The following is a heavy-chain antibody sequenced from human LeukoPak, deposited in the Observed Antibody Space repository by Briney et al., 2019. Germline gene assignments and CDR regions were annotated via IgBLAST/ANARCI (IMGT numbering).Heavy chain of an antibody. V-gene: IGHV3-23*01. Sequence: GGSLRLSCVASGFTFSSYAMSWVRQAPGKGLEWVSAITGSDGTIYYADSVKGRFTISRDNAKNSLYLQMNSLRAEDTAVYYCASIGGSLDPLYYYYYMDVWGKGTTVTVSS. CDR3: ASIGGSLDPLYYYYYMDV. CDR2: ITGSDGTI. J-gene: IGHJ6*03. D-gene: IGHD2-15*01. CDR1: GFTFSSYA.